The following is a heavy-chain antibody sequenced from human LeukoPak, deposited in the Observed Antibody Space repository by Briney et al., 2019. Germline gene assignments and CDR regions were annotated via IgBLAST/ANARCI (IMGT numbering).Heavy chain of an antibody. CDR1: GYTFTGYY. Sequence: GASVKVSCKASGYTFTGYYLHWVRQALGQGLEWMGWIRPDSGGVIYAPKFQGRVTMTRDTSITTAYMELNSLRSDDTALYYCATVPRPSFQGLSVFDIWGQGTMVSVSS. D-gene: IGHD6-6*01. CDR2: IRPDSGGV. V-gene: IGHV1-2*02. J-gene: IGHJ3*02. CDR3: ATVPRPSFQGLSVFDI.